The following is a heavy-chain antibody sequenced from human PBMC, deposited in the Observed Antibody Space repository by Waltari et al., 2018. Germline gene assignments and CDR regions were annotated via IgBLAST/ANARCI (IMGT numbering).Heavy chain of an antibody. J-gene: IGHJ3*02. V-gene: IGHV4-39*07. CDR3: ASVTHGGIMLYDAFDI. Sequence: QLQLQESGPGLVKPSGTLSLTCTVSGGSFSSSSYYWGWSRQPRGKGMEWMGSIYYSGGTYDTPSRMSRVTISVDTSKNQFSLKLSSVTAADTAVYYCASVTHGGIMLYDAFDIWGQGTMVTVSS. CDR2: IYYSGGT. D-gene: IGHD3-10*01. CDR1: GGSFSSSSYY.